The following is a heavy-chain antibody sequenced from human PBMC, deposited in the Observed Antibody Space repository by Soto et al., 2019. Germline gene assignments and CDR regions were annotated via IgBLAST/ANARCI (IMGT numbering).Heavy chain of an antibody. J-gene: IGHJ3*02. Sequence: PSETLSLSCAASGFTFSSYAMSWVRQAPGKGLEWVSAISGSGGSTYYADSVKGRFTISRDNSKNTLYLQMNSLRAEDTAVYYCANPFPDAFDIWGQGTMVTVSS. V-gene: IGHV3-23*01. CDR2: ISGSGGST. CDR3: ANPFPDAFDI. CDR1: GFTFSSYA.